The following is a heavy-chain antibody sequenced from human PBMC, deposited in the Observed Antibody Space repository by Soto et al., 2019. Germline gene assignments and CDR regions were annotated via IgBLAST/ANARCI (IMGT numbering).Heavy chain of an antibody. Sequence: QVQLVQSGAEVKKPGASVKVSCKASGYTFTNNDVSWVRQATGQGLEWMGWMNPGSGDTGYAQKFQGRVTMTRDIYIATAYMELNSPTSEDTAIYYCAKMESFGSLNWFDPWGKGTLVTISS. CDR1: GYTFTNND. D-gene: IGHD5-18*01. CDR2: MNPGSGDT. V-gene: IGHV1-8*02. J-gene: IGHJ5*02. CDR3: AKMESFGSLNWFDP.